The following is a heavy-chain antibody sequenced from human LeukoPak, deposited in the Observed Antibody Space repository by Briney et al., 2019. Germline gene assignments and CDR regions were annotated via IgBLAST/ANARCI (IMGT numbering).Heavy chain of an antibody. CDR2: IRYDGNNK. D-gene: IGHD2-2*01. CDR3: ASNFKHIVVVPAPDY. CDR1: GFTFSSYG. V-gene: IGHV3-30*02. Sequence: PGGSLRLSCAASGFTFSSYGIHWVRQAPGKGLEWVAFIRYDGNNKYYADSVKGRFTISRDNSKNTLYLQMNSLRVEDTAVYYCASNFKHIVVVPAPDYWGQGTLVTVSS. J-gene: IGHJ4*02.